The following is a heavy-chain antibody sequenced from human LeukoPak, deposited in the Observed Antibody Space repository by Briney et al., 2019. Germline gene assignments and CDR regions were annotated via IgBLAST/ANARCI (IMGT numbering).Heavy chain of an antibody. CDR1: GGTFSSYA. D-gene: IGHD5-12*01. J-gene: IGHJ4*02. Sequence: SVTVSCKASGGTFSSYAMSWGRQAPGQGLEWMGGIIPIFATANYAHNFQGRVTITADESTSTAYMELSSLRSEDTAVYYCAVTVSDSGSDYWGQGTLVTVSS. CDR2: IIPIFATA. V-gene: IGHV1-69*13. CDR3: AVTVSDSGSDY.